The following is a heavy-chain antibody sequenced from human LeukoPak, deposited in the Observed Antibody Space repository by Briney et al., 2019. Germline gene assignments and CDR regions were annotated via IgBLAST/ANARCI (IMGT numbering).Heavy chain of an antibody. CDR2: IYHSGST. D-gene: IGHD5-12*01. CDR3: AREGGYDTNLYYYYYMDV. Sequence: SETLSLTCTVSGGSIRSGSYYWSWIRQPAGKGLEWIGSIYHSGSTYYNPSLKSRVTISVDTSKNQFSLKLSSVTAADTAVYYCAREGGYDTNLYYYYYMDVWGKGTTVTVSS. V-gene: IGHV4-39*07. CDR1: GGSIRSGSYY. J-gene: IGHJ6*03.